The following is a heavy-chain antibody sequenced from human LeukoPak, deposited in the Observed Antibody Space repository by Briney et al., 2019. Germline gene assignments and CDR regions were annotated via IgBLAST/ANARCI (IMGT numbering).Heavy chain of an antibody. CDR2: IKQDGSEK. Sequence: GGSLRLSCAASGFTFSSYWMSWVRQAPGKGLEWVANIKQDGSEKYYVDSVKGRFTISRDNAKNSLYLQMNSLRAEDTAVYYCARVGYDSSGYCLNWFDPWGQGTLVTVSS. CDR1: GFTFSSYW. D-gene: IGHD3-22*01. V-gene: IGHV3-7*01. J-gene: IGHJ5*02. CDR3: ARVGYDSSGYCLNWFDP.